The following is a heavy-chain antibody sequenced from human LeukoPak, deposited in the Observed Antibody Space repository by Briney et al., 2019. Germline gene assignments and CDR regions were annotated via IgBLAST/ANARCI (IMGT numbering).Heavy chain of an antibody. CDR2: IYSGGGT. CDR3: AREILAELGAFDI. Sequence: GGSLRLSCTASGFTFSSYAMSWVRQAPGKGLEWVAIIYSGGGTYYADSVKGRFTISRDNSKNTLYLQMNSLRAEDTAVYYCAREILAELGAFDIWGQGTMVTVSS. V-gene: IGHV3-66*02. J-gene: IGHJ3*02. D-gene: IGHD6-13*01. CDR1: GFTFSSYA.